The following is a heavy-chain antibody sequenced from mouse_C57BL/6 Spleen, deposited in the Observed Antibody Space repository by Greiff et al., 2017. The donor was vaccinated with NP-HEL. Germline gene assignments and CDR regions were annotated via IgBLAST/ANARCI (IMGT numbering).Heavy chain of an antibody. CDR2: FYPGSGSI. V-gene: IGHV1-62-2*01. D-gene: IGHD1-1*01. J-gene: IGHJ1*03. Sequence: QVQLQQSGAELVKPGASVKLSCKASGYTFTEYTIHWVKQRSGQGLEWIGWFYPGSGSIKYNEKFKDKATLTADKSSSTVYMELSRLTSEDSAVYFCARHEDPPSYYGSRYFDVWGTGTTVTVSS. CDR1: GYTFTEYT. CDR3: ARHEDPPSYYGSRYFDV.